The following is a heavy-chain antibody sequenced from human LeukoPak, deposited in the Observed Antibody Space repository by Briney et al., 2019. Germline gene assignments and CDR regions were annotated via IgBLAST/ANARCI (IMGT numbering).Heavy chain of an antibody. CDR1: GYTLTSYG. J-gene: IGHJ4*02. Sequence: GASVKVSCKASGYTLTSYGISWVRQAPGQGLEWMGWISAYNGNTNYAQKLQGRVTMTTDTSTSTAYMELRSLRSDDTAVYYCARDLVPKYSSGWLASGYWGQGTLVTVSS. CDR3: ARDLVPKYSSGWLASGY. CDR2: ISAYNGNT. V-gene: IGHV1-18*04. D-gene: IGHD6-19*01.